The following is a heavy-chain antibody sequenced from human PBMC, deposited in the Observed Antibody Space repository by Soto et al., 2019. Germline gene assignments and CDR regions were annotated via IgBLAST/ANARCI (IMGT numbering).Heavy chain of an antibody. V-gene: IGHV4-31*03. J-gene: IGHJ4*02. CDR1: GGSISSGGYY. Sequence: PSETLSLTCTVSGGSISSGGYYWSWIRQHPGKGLEWIGYIYYSGSTYYNPSLKSRVTISVDTSKNQFSLKLSSVTAADTAVYYCARGRRDIVASDYWGQGTLVTVSS. D-gene: IGHD5-12*01. CDR2: IYYSGST. CDR3: ARGRRDIVASDY.